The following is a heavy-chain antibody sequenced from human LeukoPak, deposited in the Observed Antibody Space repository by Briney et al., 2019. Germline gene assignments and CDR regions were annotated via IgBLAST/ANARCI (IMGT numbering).Heavy chain of an antibody. D-gene: IGHD3-10*01. CDR3: ARGVSRGSDNSN. V-gene: IGHV3-66*01. CDR1: GFTVSSNY. J-gene: IGHJ4*02. Sequence: GGSLRLSCAASGFTVSSNYMSWVRQAPGKGLEWVSVNYSGGSTYYADSVKGRFTISRDNSKNTLYLQMNSLRAEDTAVYYCARGVSRGSDNSNWGQGTLVTVSS. CDR2: NYSGGST.